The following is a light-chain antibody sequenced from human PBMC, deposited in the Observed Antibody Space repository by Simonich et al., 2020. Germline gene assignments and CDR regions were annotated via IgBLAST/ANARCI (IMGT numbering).Light chain of an antibody. J-gene: IGLJ2*01. CDR3: SSYTSSSTLV. V-gene: IGLV2-14*03. CDR1: SSDVGGYNY. CDR2: DVS. Sequence: QSALTQPASVSGSPGQSITISCTGTSSDVGGYNYVSWYQQHPGKAPKLLFYDVSNRPSEVSNRFSGSKSGNTASLTISGLQAEDEADYYCSSYTSSSTLVFGGGTKLTVL.